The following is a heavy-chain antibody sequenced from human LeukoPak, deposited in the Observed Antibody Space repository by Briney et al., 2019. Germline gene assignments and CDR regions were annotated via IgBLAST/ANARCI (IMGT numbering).Heavy chain of an antibody. CDR2: IKSKTDGGTT. Sequence: GGSLRLSCAASGFTFSNAWMSWVRQAPGKGLEWVGRIKSKTDGGTTDYAAPVKGRFTISRDDSKNTPYLQMNSLKTEDTAVYYCTTRVWFGELGIDYWGQGTLVTVSS. CDR1: GFTFSNAW. J-gene: IGHJ4*02. V-gene: IGHV3-15*01. D-gene: IGHD3-10*01. CDR3: TTRVWFGELGIDY.